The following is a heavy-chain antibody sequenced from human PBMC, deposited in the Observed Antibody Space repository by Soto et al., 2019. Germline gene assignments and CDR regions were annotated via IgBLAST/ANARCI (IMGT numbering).Heavy chain of an antibody. CDR3: AKDLMGDGDGTNGVCYPFDI. J-gene: IGHJ3*02. D-gene: IGHD2-8*01. Sequence: GGSLRLSCAASGFTFSSYAMSWVRQAPGQGLEWVSAISGSGGSTYYADSVKGRFTISRDNSKNTLYLKMNSLRAEDTAVYYCAKDLMGDGDGTNGVCYPFDIWGQGTMVTVSS. V-gene: IGHV3-23*01. CDR1: GFTFSSYA. CDR2: ISGSGGST.